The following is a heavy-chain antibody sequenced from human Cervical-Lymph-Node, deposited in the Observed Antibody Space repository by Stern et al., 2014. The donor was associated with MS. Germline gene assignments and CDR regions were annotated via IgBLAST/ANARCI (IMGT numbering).Heavy chain of an antibody. CDR1: GGSVSSGSRY. CDR2: ISYSGNT. Sequence: VQLLESGPGLVKPSQTLSLTCTVSGGSVSSGSRYWSWIRQPPGKGLEWIGYISYSGNTYYSPSLQSRLTISMDASKNQFSLKLRSVTAADTAIYYCARVTEFLRFFFPDYWGQGTLVTVSS. D-gene: IGHD3-3*01. J-gene: IGHJ4*02. V-gene: IGHV4-31*03. CDR3: ARVTEFLRFFFPDY.